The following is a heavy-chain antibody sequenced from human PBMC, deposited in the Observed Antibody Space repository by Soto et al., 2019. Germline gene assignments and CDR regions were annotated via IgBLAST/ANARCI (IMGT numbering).Heavy chain of an antibody. Sequence: VGSLRLSCAASGFTFSIYAMSWVRQAPGKGLEWVSDISATGDNTYYADSVKGRFTISRDNSKNTLYFQMNSLRAEDTAVYYCARRITIAVADPFDPWGQGTLVTVSS. CDR3: ARRITIAVADPFDP. D-gene: IGHD6-19*01. CDR2: ISATGDNT. J-gene: IGHJ5*02. V-gene: IGHV3-23*01. CDR1: GFTFSIYA.